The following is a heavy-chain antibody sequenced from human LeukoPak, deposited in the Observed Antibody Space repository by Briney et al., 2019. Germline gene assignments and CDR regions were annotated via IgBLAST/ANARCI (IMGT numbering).Heavy chain of an antibody. CDR3: AKERQTGDYFTSDY. Sequence: GGSLRLSCAASGFTFSSYWMNWARQAPGKGLEWVASINHNGNVNYYVDSVKGRFTISRDNSENTLYLQMNSLTVDDTAVYFCAKERQTGDYFTSDYWGQGTLVTVSS. CDR2: INHNGNVN. J-gene: IGHJ4*02. CDR1: GFTFSSYW. D-gene: IGHD4-17*01. V-gene: IGHV3-7*03.